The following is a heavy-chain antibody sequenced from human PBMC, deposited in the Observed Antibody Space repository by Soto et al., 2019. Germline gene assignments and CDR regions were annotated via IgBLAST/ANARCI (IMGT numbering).Heavy chain of an antibody. V-gene: IGHV3-33*01. D-gene: IGHD5-18*01. CDR1: GFTFSSYG. J-gene: IGHJ6*02. CDR3: ARESELELWLLSYYYYYGMDV. CDR2: IWYDGSNK. Sequence: PGGSLRLSCAASGFTFSSYGMHWVRQAPGKGLEWVAVIWYDGSNKYYADSVKGRFTISRDNSKNTLYLQMNSLRAEDTAVYYCARESELELWLLSYYYYYGMDVWGQGTTVTVSS.